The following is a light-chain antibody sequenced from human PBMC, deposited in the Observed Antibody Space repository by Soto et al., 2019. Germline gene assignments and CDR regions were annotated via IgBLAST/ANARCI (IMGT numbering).Light chain of an antibody. J-gene: IGKJ4*01. Sequence: AIRMTQSPSSFSASTGDRVTITCRASQGISSYLAWYQQKPGKAPTLLIYAASTLQSRVPSRFSGSGSGTDFTLTISCLQYEDFATYYCQQYYRYPLTFGGGTKVEIK. CDR2: AAS. V-gene: IGKV1-8*01. CDR3: QQYYRYPLT. CDR1: QGISSY.